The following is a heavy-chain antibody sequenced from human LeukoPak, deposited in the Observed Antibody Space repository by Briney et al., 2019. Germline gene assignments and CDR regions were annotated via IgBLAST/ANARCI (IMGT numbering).Heavy chain of an antibody. D-gene: IGHD3-9*01. CDR3: ARGGHYDILTP. V-gene: IGHV4-39*07. Sequence: SETLSLTCTVSGGSISSSSYYWGWIRQPPGKGLEWIGSIYYSGSTYYNPSLKSRVTISVDTSKNQFSLKLSSVTAADTAVYYCARGGHYDILTPWGQGTLVTVSS. CDR2: IYYSGST. CDR1: GGSISSSSYY. J-gene: IGHJ5*02.